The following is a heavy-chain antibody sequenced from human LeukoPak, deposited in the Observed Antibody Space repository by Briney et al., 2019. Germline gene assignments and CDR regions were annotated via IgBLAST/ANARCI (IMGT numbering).Heavy chain of an antibody. Sequence: SVKVSCKASGGSFSSYAISWVRQAPGQGLEWMGGIIPIFGTANYAQKFQGRVTITTDESTSTAYMELSSLRSEDTAVYYCARNYYDSSGYYLYYFDYWGQGTLVTVSS. CDR3: ARNYYDSSGYYLYYFDY. D-gene: IGHD3-22*01. J-gene: IGHJ4*02. CDR2: IIPIFGTA. CDR1: GGSFSSYA. V-gene: IGHV1-69*05.